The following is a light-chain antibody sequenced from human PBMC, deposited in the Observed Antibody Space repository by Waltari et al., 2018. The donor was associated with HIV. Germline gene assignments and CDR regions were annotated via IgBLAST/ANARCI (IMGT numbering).Light chain of an antibody. CDR2: KAS. CDR3: QQYNSDFYT. CDR1: QNVDSW. Sequence: IQMTQSPSILSASVGDRVTITCRASQNVDSWLAWYQQRPGRAPKLLIYKASTLEVGVPARFSGSGSGTDFTLTINSLHPDDFATYYCQQYNSDFYTFGQGTRLDLK. V-gene: IGKV1-5*03. J-gene: IGKJ2*01.